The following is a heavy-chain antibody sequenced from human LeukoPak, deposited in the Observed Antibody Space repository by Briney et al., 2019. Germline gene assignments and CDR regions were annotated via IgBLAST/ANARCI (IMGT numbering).Heavy chain of an antibody. D-gene: IGHD6-13*01. Sequence: PGGSLRLSCAASGFTFSDYYMSRIRQAPGKGLEWVSYISSSSSTIYYADSVKGRFTISRDNSKNTLYLQMNSLRAEDTAVYYCARVGSSSWYTYTYYYGMDVWGQGTTVTVSS. CDR3: ARVGSSSWYTYTYYYGMDV. J-gene: IGHJ6*02. CDR1: GFTFSDYY. CDR2: ISSSSSTI. V-gene: IGHV3-11*04.